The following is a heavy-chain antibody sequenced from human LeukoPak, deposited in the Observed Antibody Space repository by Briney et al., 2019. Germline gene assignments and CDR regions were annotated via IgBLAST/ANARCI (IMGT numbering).Heavy chain of an antibody. D-gene: IGHD3-10*01. CDR2: ISAYNGNT. CDR1: GYTFTSYG. CDR3: ARDRAVLLWFGEDY. J-gene: IGHJ4*02. V-gene: IGHV1-18*01. Sequence: ASVKVSCKASGYTFTSYGISWVRQAPGQGLEWMGWISAYNGNTNYAQKLQGRVTMTTDTSTSTACMELRSLRSDDTAVYYCARDRAVLLWFGEDYWGQGTLVTVSS.